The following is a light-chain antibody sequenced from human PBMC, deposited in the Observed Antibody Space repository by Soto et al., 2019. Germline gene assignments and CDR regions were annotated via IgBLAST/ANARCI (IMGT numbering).Light chain of an antibody. CDR2: LNSDGSH. Sequence: QAVLTQSPSASASLGASVKLTCTLSSGHSSYAIAWHQQQPEKGPRYLMKLNSDGSHSKGDGIPDRFSGSSSGAERYLTISSLQSEDEADYYCQTWGTGTCVFGVGTKLTVL. V-gene: IGLV4-69*01. CDR1: SGHSSYA. J-gene: IGLJ3*02. CDR3: QTWGTGTCV.